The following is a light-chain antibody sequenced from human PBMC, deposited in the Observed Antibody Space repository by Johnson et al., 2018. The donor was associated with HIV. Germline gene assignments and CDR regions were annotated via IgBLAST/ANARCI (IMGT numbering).Light chain of an antibody. V-gene: IGLV1-51*01. Sequence: QSVLTQPPSVSAAPGQKVTISCSGSSSNIGNNYVSWYQQLPGTAPKLLIYDNNKRPSGIPDRFSGPQSVTSATLAITGLQTGDEADYYCGTWDSSLSAGEVFGTGTKVTVL. J-gene: IGLJ1*01. CDR1: SSNIGNNY. CDR3: GTWDSSLSAGEV. CDR2: DNN.